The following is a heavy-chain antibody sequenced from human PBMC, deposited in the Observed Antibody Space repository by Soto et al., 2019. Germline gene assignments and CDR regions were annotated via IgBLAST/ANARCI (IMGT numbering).Heavy chain of an antibody. Sequence: SVKVSCKASGYTFTSYDINWVRQATGQGLEWMGWMNPNSGNTGYAQKFQGRVTMTRNTSISTAYMELSSLRSEDTAVYYCARGRPDYGFWSGYYFHYYYYGMDVWGQGTTVTVSS. D-gene: IGHD3-3*01. J-gene: IGHJ6*02. CDR3: ARGRPDYGFWSGYYFHYYYYGMDV. CDR2: MNPNSGNT. CDR1: GYTFTSYD. V-gene: IGHV1-8*01.